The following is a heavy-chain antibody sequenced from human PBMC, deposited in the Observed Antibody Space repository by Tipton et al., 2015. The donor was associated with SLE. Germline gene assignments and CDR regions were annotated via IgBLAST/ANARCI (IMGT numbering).Heavy chain of an antibody. V-gene: IGHV3-21*03. CDR2: ISSSSSYI. CDR1: GFTFSSYS. Sequence: SLRLSCAASGFTFSSYSMNWVRQAPGKGLEWVSSISSSSSYIYYADSVKGRFTISRDNAKNSLYLQMNSLRAEGTAVYYCARDVEGYYDSSGYLYYGMDVWGQGTTVTVSS. J-gene: IGHJ6*02. CDR3: ARDVEGYYDSSGYLYYGMDV. D-gene: IGHD3-22*01.